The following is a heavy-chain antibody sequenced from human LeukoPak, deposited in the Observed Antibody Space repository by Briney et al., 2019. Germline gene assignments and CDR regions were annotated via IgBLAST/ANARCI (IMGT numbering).Heavy chain of an antibody. J-gene: IGHJ3*01. Sequence: QTGGSLRLSCAASGFTFSSYAMHWVRQAPGKGLEYVSAINSDGISTYYANSVKGRFTISRDDSKNTLYLQMGSLRAEDMAVYYCARRAGSETTAFDVWGQGTMVTVSS. D-gene: IGHD1-1*01. CDR1: GFTFSSYA. CDR3: ARRAGSETTAFDV. V-gene: IGHV3-64*01. CDR2: INSDGIST.